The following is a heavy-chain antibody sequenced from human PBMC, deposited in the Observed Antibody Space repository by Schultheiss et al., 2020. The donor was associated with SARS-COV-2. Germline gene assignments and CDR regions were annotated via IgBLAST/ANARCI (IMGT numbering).Heavy chain of an antibody. CDR2: IYHSGST. V-gene: IGHV4-34*01. D-gene: IGHD6-6*01. CDR3: ARAGYSSSPGSFDY. CDR1: GGSFSGYY. Sequence: GSLRLSCAVYGGSFSGYYWSWIRQPPGKGLEWIGEIYHSGSTNYNPSLKSRVTISVDKSKNQFSLKLSSVTAADTAVYYCARAGYSSSPGSFDYWGQGTLVTVSS. J-gene: IGHJ4*02.